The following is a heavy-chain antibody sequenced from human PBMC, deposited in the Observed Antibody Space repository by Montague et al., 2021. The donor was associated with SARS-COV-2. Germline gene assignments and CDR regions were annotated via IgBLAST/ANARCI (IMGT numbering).Heavy chain of an antibody. D-gene: IGHD6-13*01. CDR3: ARHCGIAAAGN. CDR2: ISDSGTT. CDR1: GGSITDRSYY. Sequence: SETLSLTCSVSGGSITDRSYYWVCIRQSPGKGREWIGAISDSGTTYYNPSHKCRVTISLDTAKNHFSLKMTSVTAADTAVYYCARHCGIAAAGNWGKGTLVTVSS. J-gene: IGHJ4*02. V-gene: IGHV4-39*01.